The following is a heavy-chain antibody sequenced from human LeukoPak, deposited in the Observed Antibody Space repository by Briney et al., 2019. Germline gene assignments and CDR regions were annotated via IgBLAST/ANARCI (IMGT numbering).Heavy chain of an antibody. J-gene: IGHJ4*02. Sequence: GGSLRLSCAASGFTFSSYWMHWVRQAPGKGLVWVSRIKNDGSSTYYADSVKGRLTISRDNAKNTLYLQMNSLRAEDTAVYYCARDWYHAIDCWGQGTLVTVSS. D-gene: IGHD2-2*01. CDR1: GFTFSSYW. V-gene: IGHV3-74*01. CDR3: ARDWYHAIDC. CDR2: IKNDGSST.